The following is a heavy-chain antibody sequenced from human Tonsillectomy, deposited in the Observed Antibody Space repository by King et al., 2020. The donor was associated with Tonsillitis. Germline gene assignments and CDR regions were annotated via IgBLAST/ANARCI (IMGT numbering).Heavy chain of an antibody. Sequence: VQLVESGGGLIQPGGSLRLSCAASGFAVSSNYMTWVRQAPGKGLEWVSVIHISGRTYPADSVKGRFTISRDNSKNTLYLQMNSLRVEDTAVYYCARDVNMDVWGQGTTVTVSS. D-gene: IGHD2/OR15-2a*01. CDR2: IHISGRT. V-gene: IGHV3-53*01. J-gene: IGHJ6*02. CDR3: ARDVNMDV. CDR1: GFAVSSNY.